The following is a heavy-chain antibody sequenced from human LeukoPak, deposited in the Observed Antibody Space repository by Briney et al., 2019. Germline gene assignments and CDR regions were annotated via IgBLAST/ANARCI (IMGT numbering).Heavy chain of an antibody. CDR1: GYTFTGYY. CDR2: ISPDSGAT. CDR3: ASITAGSSWFDP. V-gene: IGHV1-2*02. J-gene: IGHJ5*02. Sequence: ASVKLSCKASGYTFTGYYIHWVRQAPGQGLEWMGWISPDSGATNYAQKFQGRVTMTRDTSISTAYVELSRLRSDDTAVYFCASITAGSSWFDPWGQGSLGIAS. D-gene: IGHD2-21*02.